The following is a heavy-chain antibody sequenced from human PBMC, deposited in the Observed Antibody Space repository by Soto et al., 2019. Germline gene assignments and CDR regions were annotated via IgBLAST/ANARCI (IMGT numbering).Heavy chain of an antibody. J-gene: IGHJ4*02. D-gene: IGHD6-19*01. V-gene: IGHV4-59*08. CDR2: IYYSGNT. CDR3: ARTYTSITVAGTFDS. Sequence: SETLSLTCTVSGGSISSYYWSWIRQPPGKGLEWIGYIYYSGNTNYNPSLKSRLTISADTSKNQFSLKLSSVTAADTALYYCARTYTSITVAGTFDSWGQGTLVTVS. CDR1: GGSISSYY.